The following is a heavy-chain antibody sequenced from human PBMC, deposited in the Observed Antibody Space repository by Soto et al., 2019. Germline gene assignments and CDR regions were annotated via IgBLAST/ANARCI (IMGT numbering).Heavy chain of an antibody. Sequence: SETLSLTCTVSSGSIRTGTYYWGWIRQPPGKGLEWIGSIYYTGSTNYNPSLKSRVTISVDTSKNQFSLKLSSVTAADTAVYYCARRGHDSSGYYSGIDIWGQGTMVTVSS. CDR1: SGSIRTGTYY. CDR3: ARRGHDSSGYYSGIDI. J-gene: IGHJ3*02. V-gene: IGHV4-39*07. CDR2: IYYTGST. D-gene: IGHD3-22*01.